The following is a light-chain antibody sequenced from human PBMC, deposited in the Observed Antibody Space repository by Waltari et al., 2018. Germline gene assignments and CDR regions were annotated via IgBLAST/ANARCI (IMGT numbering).Light chain of an antibody. Sequence: LYSSNIKTYLARYQQKPGQLPKLLIYWASIRESGVPDRFSGSGSVTDFTLTISSLQAEDVAVYYCQQYYSTPLTFGQGTKLEIK. CDR3: QQYYSTPLT. CDR1: LYSSNIKTY. J-gene: IGKJ2*01. V-gene: IGKV4-1*01. CDR2: WAS.